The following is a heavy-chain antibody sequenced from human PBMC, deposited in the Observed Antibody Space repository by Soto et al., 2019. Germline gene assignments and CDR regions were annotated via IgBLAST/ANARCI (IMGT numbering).Heavy chain of an antibody. CDR3: ARDTGDGTFDC. CDR2: INAGYGNT. Sequence: ASVKVSCKASGYTFSSYAMHWVRQAPGQRLEWMGWINAGYGNTKSSQKFQYRVTISRDTSASTAYMELTSLRSEDTAVYYCARDTGDGTFDCCRQGPLVIAAS. V-gene: IGHV1-3*01. CDR1: GYTFSSYA. J-gene: IGHJ4*02. D-gene: IGHD7-27*01.